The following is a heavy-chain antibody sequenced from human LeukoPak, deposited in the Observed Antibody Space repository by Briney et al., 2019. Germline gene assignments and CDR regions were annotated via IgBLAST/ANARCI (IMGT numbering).Heavy chain of an antibody. Sequence: SVKVSCKASGGTFSSYAISWVQQAPGQGLEWMGGIIPIFGTANYAQKFQGRVTITADESTSTAYMELSSLRSEDTAVYYCAESTPSTYDILTGYYMTYYYGMDVWGQGTTVTVSS. CDR1: GGTFSSYA. CDR2: IIPIFGTA. J-gene: IGHJ6*02. D-gene: IGHD3-9*01. CDR3: AESTPSTYDILTGYYMTYYYGMDV. V-gene: IGHV1-69*13.